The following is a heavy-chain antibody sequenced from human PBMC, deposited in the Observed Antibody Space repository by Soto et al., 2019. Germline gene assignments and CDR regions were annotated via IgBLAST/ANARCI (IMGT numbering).Heavy chain of an antibody. J-gene: IGHJ4*02. V-gene: IGHV4-31*03. Sequence: QVQLQESGPGLVKPSQTLSLTCTVSGGSISSGGYYWSWIRQHPGKGLEWIGYIYYSGSTYYNPSLKSRVTISVDTSKNQFSLKLSSVTXXXXXXXXXXXXXXXXXXXXXXXGQGTLVTVSS. CDR2: IYYSGST. CDR3: XXXXXXXXXXXXX. CDR1: GGSISSGGYY.